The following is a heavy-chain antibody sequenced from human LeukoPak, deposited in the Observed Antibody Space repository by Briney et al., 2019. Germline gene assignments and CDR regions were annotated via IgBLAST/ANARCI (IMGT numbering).Heavy chain of an antibody. D-gene: IGHD3-22*01. V-gene: IGHV3-74*01. CDR2: INSDGSSI. Sequence: GGSLRLSCAASRFTFSSYWMHWVRQAPGKGLVWVSRINSDGSSISYADSVKGRFTISRDNAKNTLYLQMNNLRAEDTAVYYCARVQQYDKFDYWGQGTLVTVSS. CDR3: ARVQQYDKFDY. CDR1: RFTFSSYW. J-gene: IGHJ4*02.